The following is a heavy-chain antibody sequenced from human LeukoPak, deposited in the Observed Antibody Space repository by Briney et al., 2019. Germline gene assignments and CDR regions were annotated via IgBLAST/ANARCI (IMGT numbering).Heavy chain of an antibody. D-gene: IGHD2-15*01. V-gene: IGHV3-30-3*01. CDR3: ATRAPRGYCSGGSCYEHYYYGMDV. Sequence: GRSLRLSCAASGFTFSSYAMHWVHQAPGKGLEWVAVISYDGSNKYYADSVKGRFTISRDNSKNTLYLQMNSLRAEDTAVYYCATRAPRGYCSGGSCYEHYYYGMDVWGQGTTVTVSS. J-gene: IGHJ6*02. CDR1: GFTFSSYA. CDR2: ISYDGSNK.